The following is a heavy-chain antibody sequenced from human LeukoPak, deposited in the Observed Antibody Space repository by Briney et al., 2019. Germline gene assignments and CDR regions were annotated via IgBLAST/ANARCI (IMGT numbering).Heavy chain of an antibody. Sequence: PGGSLRLSCAASGFTFSSYAMSWVRQAPGKGLEWVSAISGSGGSTYYADSVKVRFTISRDNSKNTLYLQMNSLRAEDTAVYYWARDRRGDILDYWGQGTLVTVSS. V-gene: IGHV3-23*01. J-gene: IGHJ4*02. D-gene: IGHD2-21*02. CDR2: ISGSGGST. CDR3: ARDRRGDILDY. CDR1: GFTFSSYA.